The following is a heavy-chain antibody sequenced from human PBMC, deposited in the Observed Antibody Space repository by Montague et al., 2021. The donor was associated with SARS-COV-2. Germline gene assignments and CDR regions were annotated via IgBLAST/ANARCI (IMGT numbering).Heavy chain of an antibody. CDR2: IYYSGST. Sequence: SETLSLTCTVSGGSISNYYWSWIRQPPGKGLEWIGYIYYSGSTTYNPSLKSRLTISVDTSKNQFSLRLSSVTAADTAVYFCARGPRGYYYGLGVSARFDYWGQGTLVTVSS. V-gene: IGHV4-59*12. CDR3: ARGPRGYYYGLGVSARFDY. J-gene: IGHJ4*02. CDR1: GGSISNYY. D-gene: IGHD3-10*01.